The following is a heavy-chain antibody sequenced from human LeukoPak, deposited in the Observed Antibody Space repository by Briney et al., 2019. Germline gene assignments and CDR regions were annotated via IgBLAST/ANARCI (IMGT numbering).Heavy chain of an antibody. CDR3: ARWARYCSSTSCYYPNWSDP. V-gene: IGHV4-34*01. J-gene: IGHJ5*02. D-gene: IGHD2-2*01. Sequence: SETLSLTCAVYGGSFSGYYWSWIRQPPGKGLEWIGEINHSGSTNYNPSLKSRVTISVDTSKNQFSLKLSSVTAADTAVYYCARWARYCSSTSCYYPNWSDPWGQGTLVTVSS. CDR1: GGSFSGYY. CDR2: INHSGST.